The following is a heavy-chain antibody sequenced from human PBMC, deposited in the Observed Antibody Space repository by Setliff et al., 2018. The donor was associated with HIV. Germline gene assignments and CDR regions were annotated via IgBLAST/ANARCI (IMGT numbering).Heavy chain of an antibody. D-gene: IGHD3-3*01. CDR1: GGSISSGTYY. Sequence: SETLSLTCTVAGGSISSGTYYWSWIRQPAGKGLEWIGHIYTSGTTNYNPSLKSRVTISVDTSRNQFSLKLSSVTAADTAVYYCAREFLESNSWVFDSWGQGTLVTVSS. CDR3: AREFLESNSWVFDS. V-gene: IGHV4-61*09. CDR2: IYTSGTT. J-gene: IGHJ4*02.